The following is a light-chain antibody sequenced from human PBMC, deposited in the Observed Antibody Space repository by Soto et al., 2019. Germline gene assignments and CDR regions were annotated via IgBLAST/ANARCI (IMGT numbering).Light chain of an antibody. CDR3: QQSYSPLWT. CDR2: ATS. V-gene: IGKV1-39*01. CDR1: QSIARY. Sequence: IQMTQSPSSLSASVGDRVTITCRASQSIARYLNWYQQKPGKAPRLLIFATSNLQSGVPSRFSGSGSGTDFTLTISSLQPEDFATYFCQQSYSPLWTFGERTKVDI. J-gene: IGKJ1*01.